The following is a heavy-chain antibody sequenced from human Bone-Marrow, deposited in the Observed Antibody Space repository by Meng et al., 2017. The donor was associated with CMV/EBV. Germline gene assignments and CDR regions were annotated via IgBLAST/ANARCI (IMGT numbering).Heavy chain of an antibody. Sequence: LRLSCTVSGASVSSGASYWSWNRQRPGQGLEWVGHIDYSGITYSNPSLNGRLTISVDTSRNQYSLKLRSVTAADTAVYYCARDVWVGPLGYWGQGTLVTVSS. V-gene: IGHV4-31*03. J-gene: IGHJ4*02. D-gene: IGHD3-16*01. CDR3: ARDVWVGPLGY. CDR2: IDYSGIT. CDR1: GASVSSGASY.